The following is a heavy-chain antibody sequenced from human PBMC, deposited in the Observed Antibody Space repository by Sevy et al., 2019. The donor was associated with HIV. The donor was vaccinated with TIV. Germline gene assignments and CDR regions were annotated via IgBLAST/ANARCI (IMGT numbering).Heavy chain of an antibody. J-gene: IGHJ4*02. CDR2: ISYDGSNK. D-gene: IGHD7-27*01. Sequence: GGSLRLSCAASGFTFSSFAMHWVRQAPGKGLEWVALISYDGSNKYYADSVKGRFTISRDSSKNSLFLEMHSLTDEDTAVYYCAREENRELGTIPLDSWGRGIQVTVSS. CDR1: GFTFSSFA. V-gene: IGHV3-30-3*01. CDR3: AREENRELGTIPLDS.